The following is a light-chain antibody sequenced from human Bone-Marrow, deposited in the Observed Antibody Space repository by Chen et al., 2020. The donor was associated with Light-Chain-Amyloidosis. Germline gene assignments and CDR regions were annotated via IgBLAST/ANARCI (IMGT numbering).Light chain of an antibody. Sequence: SYVLTQPSSVSVAPGQTATIACGGNNIGSTSVHWYQQTPGQAPLLVVYDDSDRPSGIPERLSGSNSGNTATLTISRFEALDEADYYCQVWDRRNDRPVFGGGTKLTVL. CDR1: NIGSTS. CDR3: QVWDRRNDRPV. J-gene: IGLJ3*02. CDR2: DDS. V-gene: IGLV3-21*02.